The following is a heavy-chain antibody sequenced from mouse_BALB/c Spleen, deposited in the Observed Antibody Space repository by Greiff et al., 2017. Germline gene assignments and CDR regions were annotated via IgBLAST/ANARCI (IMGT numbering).Heavy chain of an antibody. CDR1: GFTFSSFG. Sequence: EVHLVESGGGLVQPGGSRKLSCAASGFTFSSFGMHWVRQAPEKGLEWVAYISSGSSTIYYADTVKGRFTISRDNPKNTLFLQMTSLRSEDTAMYYCARGGPIAYWGQGTLVTVSA. CDR3: ARGGPIAY. CDR2: ISSGSSTI. J-gene: IGHJ3*01. V-gene: IGHV5-17*02.